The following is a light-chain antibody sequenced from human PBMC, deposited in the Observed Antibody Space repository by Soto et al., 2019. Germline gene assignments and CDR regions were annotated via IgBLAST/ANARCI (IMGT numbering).Light chain of an antibody. J-gene: IGLJ3*02. CDR1: SSDVGGYNY. CDR3: CSYAGRYTWV. V-gene: IGLV2-11*01. Sequence: QSVLTQPRSLSGAPGQSGTISCTGTSSDVGGYNYVSWYQQHPGKAPKLMIYDVSKRPSGVPDRFSGSKSGNTASLTISGLQAEDEADYYCCSYAGRYTWVFGGGTKLTVL. CDR2: DVS.